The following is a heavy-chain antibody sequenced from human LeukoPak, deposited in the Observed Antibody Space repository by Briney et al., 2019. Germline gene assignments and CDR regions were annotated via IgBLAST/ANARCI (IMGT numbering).Heavy chain of an antibody. CDR3: AKGYTDFDF. CDR1: GFTFSTYG. Sequence: QTGGSLRLSCAASGFTFSTYGMHWVRQAPGKGLEWVAVISYDGTDKYYADSVKGRFTISRDNSKDTLYLQMNSLRAEDTALYYCAKGYTDFDFWGQGTLVTVSS. J-gene: IGHJ4*02. V-gene: IGHV3-30*18. CDR2: ISYDGTDK. D-gene: IGHD3-16*02.